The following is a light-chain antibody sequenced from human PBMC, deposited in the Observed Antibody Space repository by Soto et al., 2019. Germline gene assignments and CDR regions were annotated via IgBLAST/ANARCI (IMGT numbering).Light chain of an antibody. CDR3: QQSGSPSVWT. V-gene: IGKV3-20*01. Sequence: ENVLTQSPGTLSLSPGERATLSCRAGQSVSNTFLAWYQQKPGQAPRLLIYGASNRATGIPDRFSGSGSGTDFTHPISRLEPEDFAVYCCQQSGSPSVWTFGRGTKVEIK. CDR2: GAS. CDR1: QSVSNTF. J-gene: IGKJ1*01.